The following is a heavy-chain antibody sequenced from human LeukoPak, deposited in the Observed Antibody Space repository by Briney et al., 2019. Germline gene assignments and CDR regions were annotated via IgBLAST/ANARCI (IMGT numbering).Heavy chain of an antibody. CDR2: MNEDGSVK. Sequence: GGSLRLSCAASGFTSSSYWMAWVRQAPGKGLEWVANMNEDGSVKNYVVSVKGRFTVSRDNAKSSLYLQMNSLRAEDTAVYYCAVDGGYNRFDPWGQGTLVTVPP. CDR3: AVDGGYNRFDP. J-gene: IGHJ5*02. CDR1: GFTSSSYW. D-gene: IGHD3-16*01. V-gene: IGHV3-7*04.